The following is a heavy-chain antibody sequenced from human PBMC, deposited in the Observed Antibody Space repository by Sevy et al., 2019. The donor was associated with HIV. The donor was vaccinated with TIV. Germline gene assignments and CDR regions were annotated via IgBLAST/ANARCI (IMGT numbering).Heavy chain of an antibody. CDR2: INQNGSVT. CDR3: VRAVETNVNF. CDR1: GFSLTSFW. D-gene: IGHD3-3*01. J-gene: IGHJ4*02. V-gene: IGHV3-7*01. Sequence: GGSLRLSCAASGFSLTSFWMNWVRQTPGKGLEWVANINQNGSVTYNGDAVKGRFTISGDNSRNLLYLQMTSLGVEDTVLYYCVRAVETNVNFWGQGTLVTVSS.